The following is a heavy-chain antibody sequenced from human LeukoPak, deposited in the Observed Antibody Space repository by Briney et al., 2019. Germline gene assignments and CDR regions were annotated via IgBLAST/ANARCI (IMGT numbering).Heavy chain of an antibody. V-gene: IGHV3-23*01. CDR2: ISGSGGST. CDR1: GFTFSSNA. Sequence: GGSLRLSCAASGFTFSSNAMSWVRQAPGKGLEWVSAISGSGGSTYYADSVKGRFTISRDNSKNTLYLQMNSLRAEDTAVYYCAKLNGRLGSGGFQHWGQGTLVTVSS. D-gene: IGHD2-15*01. CDR3: AKLNGRLGSGGFQH. J-gene: IGHJ1*01.